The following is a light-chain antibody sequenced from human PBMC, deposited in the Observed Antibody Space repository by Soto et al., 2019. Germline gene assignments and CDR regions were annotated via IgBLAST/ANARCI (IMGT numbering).Light chain of an antibody. J-gene: IGKJ1*01. CDR2: HAS. V-gene: IGKV1-5*01. CDR1: QTVERW. CDR3: QQYNSYRGT. Sequence: DIQMTQSPSTLPASVGDRVTISCRASQTVERWLAWYQQKPGTAPKLLIYHASNLESGVPSRFSSSGSGTEFTLTISSLQPDDFATYYCQQYNSYRGTFGQGTKVDIK.